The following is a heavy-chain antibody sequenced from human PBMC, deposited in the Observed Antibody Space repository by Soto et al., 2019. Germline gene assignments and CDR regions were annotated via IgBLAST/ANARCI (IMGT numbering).Heavy chain of an antibody. CDR3: AKGIVVVVAAYKGPFDY. CDR2: ISGSGGST. CDR1: GFTFSSYA. J-gene: IGHJ4*02. D-gene: IGHD2-15*01. Sequence: GGSLRLSCAASGFTFSSYAMSWVRQAPGKGLEWVSAISGSGGSTYYADSVKGRFTISRDNSKNTLYLQMNSLRAEDTAVYYSAKGIVVVVAAYKGPFDYWGQGTLVTVSS. V-gene: IGHV3-23*01.